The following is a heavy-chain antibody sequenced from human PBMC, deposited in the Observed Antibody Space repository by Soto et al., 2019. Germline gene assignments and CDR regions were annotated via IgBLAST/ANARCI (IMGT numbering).Heavy chain of an antibody. CDR3: ARDAGYSPPY. V-gene: IGHV1-69*08. CDR1: EGTFSSYT. Sequence: QVQLVQSGAEVKKPGSSVKVSCKASEGTFSSYTISWVRQAPGQGLEWMGRIIPILGIANYAQKFQGRGTITADKSTSTAYMEMSSLRSEDTAVYYCARDAGYSPPYWGRGTLVTVSS. J-gene: IGHJ4*02. D-gene: IGHD2-15*01. CDR2: IIPILGIA.